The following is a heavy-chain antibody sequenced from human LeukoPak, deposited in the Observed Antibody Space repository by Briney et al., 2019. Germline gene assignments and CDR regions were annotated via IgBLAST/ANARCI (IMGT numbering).Heavy chain of an antibody. CDR3: ATDLLFDDFSY. Sequence: GGSLRLSCAASGFTFSSYAMSWVRQAPGKGLEWVSAISGSGGSTYYADSVKGRFTISRDNSKNTLYLQMNSLRAEDTAVYYCATDLLFDDFSYWGQGTLVTVSS. CDR1: GFTFSSYA. J-gene: IGHJ4*02. CDR2: ISGSGGST. V-gene: IGHV3-23*01. D-gene: IGHD5/OR15-5a*01.